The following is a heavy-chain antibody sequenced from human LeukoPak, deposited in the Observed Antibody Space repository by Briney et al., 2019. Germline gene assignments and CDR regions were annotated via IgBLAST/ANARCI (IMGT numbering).Heavy chain of an antibody. CDR1: GGSISSYY. CDR3: ARGWGYFDY. J-gene: IGHJ4*02. CDR2: IYYSGST. V-gene: IGHV4-59*08. Sequence: SEALSLTCTVSGGSISSYYWSWIRQPPGRGLEWIGYIYYSGSTNYNPSLKSRVTISVDTSKNQFSLKLSSVTAADTAVYYCARGWGYFDYWGQGTLVTVSS. D-gene: IGHD3-16*01.